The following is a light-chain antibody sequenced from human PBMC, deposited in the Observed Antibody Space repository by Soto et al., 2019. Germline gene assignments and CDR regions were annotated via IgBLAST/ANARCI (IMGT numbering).Light chain of an antibody. Sequence: QSALTQPPSASGSPGQSVTISCTGTSSDVGNYNYVSWYQQHPGKAPKLMIYEVNKRPSGVPDRFSGSKSGNTASLTVSGHDAEDEADYYCTSSAAGKNVVFGGGTKLTVL. CDR1: SSDVGNYNY. J-gene: IGLJ2*01. CDR3: TSSAAGKNVV. CDR2: EVN. V-gene: IGLV2-8*01.